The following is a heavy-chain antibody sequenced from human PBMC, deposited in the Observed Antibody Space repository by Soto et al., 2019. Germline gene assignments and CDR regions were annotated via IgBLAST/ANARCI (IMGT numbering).Heavy chain of an antibody. CDR1: GGTFSSYA. CDR2: IIPIFGTA. V-gene: IGHV1-69*01. D-gene: IGHD3-10*01. Sequence: QVQLVQSGAEVKKPGSSVKVSCKASGGTFSSYAISWVRQAPGQGPEWMGGIIPIFGTANNAQKFQGRVTITADESTSTAYMELSRLRSEDTAVYYCARGGRDSGHFDYWGQGTLVTVSS. CDR3: ARGGRDSGHFDY. J-gene: IGHJ4*02.